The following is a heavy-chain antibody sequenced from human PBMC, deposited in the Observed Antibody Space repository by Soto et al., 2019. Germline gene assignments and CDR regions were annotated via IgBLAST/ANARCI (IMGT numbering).Heavy chain of an antibody. Sequence: EVQLLESGGGLVQPGGSLRLSCAASGFTFSSYAMSWVRQAPGKGLEWVSAISGSGGSTYYADSVKGRFTISRDNSKNTLYLQMNSLRAEDTAVYYCAKVVDTAMVTVYYYYMDVWDKGTTVTVSS. CDR1: GFTFSSYA. D-gene: IGHD5-18*01. V-gene: IGHV3-23*01. J-gene: IGHJ6*03. CDR2: ISGSGGST. CDR3: AKVVDTAMVTVYYYYMDV.